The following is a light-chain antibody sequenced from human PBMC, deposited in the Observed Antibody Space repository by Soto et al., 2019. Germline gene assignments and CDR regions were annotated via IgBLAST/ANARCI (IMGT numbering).Light chain of an antibody. J-gene: IGKJ2*01. V-gene: IGKV3-20*01. CDR2: GAS. CDR3: QQYDNSPQP. Sequence: EIVLTQSPGTLSLSPGERATLSCRASTSVSSSYVAWHEQKPVQAPRLPIYGASSRATGIPDRFSCSRSRTDVTLTGSRLELEDLGVYYCQQYDNSPQPFGHGTKLQSK. CDR1: TSVSSSY.